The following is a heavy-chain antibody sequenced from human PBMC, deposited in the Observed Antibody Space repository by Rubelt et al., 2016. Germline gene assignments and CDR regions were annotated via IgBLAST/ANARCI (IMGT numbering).Heavy chain of an antibody. D-gene: IGHD3-10*01. Sequence: QVQLQQWGAGLLKPSETLSLTCAVYGGSFSGYYWSWIRQPPGKGLEWIGYIYYSGSTNYNPSLKSRVTISVDTSKNQFSLKLSSVTAADTAVYYCARDGGYYGSGSYVAFDIWGQGTMVTVSS. CDR2: IYYSGST. CDR3: ARDGGYYGSGSYVAFDI. J-gene: IGHJ3*02. CDR1: GGSFSGYY. V-gene: IGHV4-34*11.